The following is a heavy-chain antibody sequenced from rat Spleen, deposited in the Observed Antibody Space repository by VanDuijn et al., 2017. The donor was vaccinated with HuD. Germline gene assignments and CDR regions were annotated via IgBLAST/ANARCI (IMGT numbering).Heavy chain of an antibody. Sequence: EVQLVESGGGLVQPGRSLKLSCAASRFTFSDYNMAWVRQAPKKGLEWVATIIYDGSRTYYRDSVKGRFTISRDNAKSTLYLQMDSLRSEDTATYYCARHPDYSNYFDYWGQGVMVTVSS. J-gene: IGHJ2*01. V-gene: IGHV5S10*01. D-gene: IGHD1-1*01. CDR1: RFTFSDYN. CDR2: IIYDGSRT. CDR3: ARHPDYSNYFDY.